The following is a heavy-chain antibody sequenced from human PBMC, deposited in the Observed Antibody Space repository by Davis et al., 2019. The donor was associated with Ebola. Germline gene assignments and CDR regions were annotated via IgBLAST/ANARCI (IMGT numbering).Heavy chain of an antibody. CDR2: ISPGDSDT. CDR3: ARRLYRNNAFDI. CDR1: GYSFTTYW. D-gene: IGHD1-26*01. J-gene: IGHJ3*02. V-gene: IGHV5-51*01. Sequence: GESLKISCKGSGYSFTTYWIAWVRQMPGKGLEWMGIISPGDSDTRYSPSFQGRVTISADKFISTAYLQWSRLKASDTAMYYCARRLYRNNAFDIWGLGTMVSVSS.